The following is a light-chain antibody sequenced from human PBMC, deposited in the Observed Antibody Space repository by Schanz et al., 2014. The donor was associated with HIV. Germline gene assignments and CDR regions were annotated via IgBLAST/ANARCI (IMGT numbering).Light chain of an antibody. CDR3: CSYTTSRTSV. CDR2: EVT. V-gene: IGLV2-14*02. J-gene: IGLJ2*01. Sequence: QSALTQPASVSGSPGQSITISCTGTRNDVGTYNLVSWYQQHPGKAPQLMIYEVTKRPSGVSDRFSGSKSDNTASLTISGLQADDEADYYCCSYTTSRTSVFGGGTKLTVL. CDR1: RNDVGTYNL.